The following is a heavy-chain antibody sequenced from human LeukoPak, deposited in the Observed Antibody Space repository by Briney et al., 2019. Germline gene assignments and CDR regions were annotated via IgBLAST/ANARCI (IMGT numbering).Heavy chain of an antibody. CDR3: ARNYYYDSSDYYDPGAFDI. D-gene: IGHD3-22*01. CDR2: IYYSGST. Sequence: PSETLSLTCTVSGDSISSSSDYWGWIRQPPGKGLEWIGSIYYSGSTYYNPSLKSRVTISVDTSKNQFSLKLSSVTAADTAVYYCARNYYYDSSDYYDPGAFDIWGQGTMVTVSS. CDR1: GDSISSSSDY. V-gene: IGHV4-39*07. J-gene: IGHJ3*02.